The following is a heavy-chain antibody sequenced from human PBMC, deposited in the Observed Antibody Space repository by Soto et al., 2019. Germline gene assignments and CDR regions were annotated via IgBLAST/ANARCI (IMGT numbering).Heavy chain of an antibody. CDR2: IYYSGST. J-gene: IGHJ4*02. CDR1: GGSISSGGYY. V-gene: IGHV4-31*03. D-gene: IGHD6-19*01. CDR3: ARESDSSGWGVGKFDY. Sequence: SKTLSLTCTVSGGSISSGGYYWSWIRQHPGKGLEWIGYIYYSGSTYYNPSLKSRVTISVDTSKNQFSLKLSSVTAADTAVYYCARESDSSGWGVGKFDYWGQGTLVTVSS.